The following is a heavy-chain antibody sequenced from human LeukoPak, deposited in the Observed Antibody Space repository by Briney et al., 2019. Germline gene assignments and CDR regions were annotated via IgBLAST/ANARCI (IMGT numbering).Heavy chain of an antibody. J-gene: IGHJ4*02. CDR3: ARVITFGGVIDAFDY. CDR1: GYTFTSYY. D-gene: IGHD3-16*02. V-gene: IGHV1-46*01. CDR2: ISPSGGST. Sequence: ASVKVSCKASGYTFTSYYVHWVRQAPGQGLEWMGIISPSGGSTSYAQKFQGRVTMTRDTSTSTVYMELSSLRSEDTAVYYCARVITFGGVIDAFDYWGQGTLVTVSS.